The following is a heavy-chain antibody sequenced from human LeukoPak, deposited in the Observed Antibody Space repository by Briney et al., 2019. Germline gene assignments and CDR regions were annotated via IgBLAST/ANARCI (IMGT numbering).Heavy chain of an antibody. J-gene: IGHJ6*02. CDR1: GGSFSGYY. V-gene: IGHV4-34*01. Sequence: PSETLSLTCAVYGGSFSGYYWSWIRQPPGKGLEXXXXINHSGSTNYNPSLKSRVTISVDTSKNQFSLKLSSVTAADTAVYYCARGRIAAAGTGPYYYYGMDVWGQGTTVTVSS. D-gene: IGHD6-13*01. CDR3: ARGRIAAAGTGPYYYYGMDV. CDR2: INHSGST.